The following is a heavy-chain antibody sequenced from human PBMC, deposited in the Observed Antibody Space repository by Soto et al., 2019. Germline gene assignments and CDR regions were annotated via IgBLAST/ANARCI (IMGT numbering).Heavy chain of an antibody. J-gene: IGHJ6*03. D-gene: IGHD6-13*01. CDR3: ARGSSSSYYYYYYMDV. Sequence: PGESLKLSCKGSGYSFTSYWIGWVRQMPGKGLEWMGIIYPGDSDTRYSPSFQGQVTMTTDTSTSTAYMELRSLRSDDTAVYYCARGSSSSYYYYYYMDVWGKGTTVTVSS. CDR2: IYPGDSDT. CDR1: GYSFTSYW. V-gene: IGHV5-51*01.